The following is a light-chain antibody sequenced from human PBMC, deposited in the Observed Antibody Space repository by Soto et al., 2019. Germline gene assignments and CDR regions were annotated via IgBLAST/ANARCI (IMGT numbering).Light chain of an antibody. J-gene: IGKJ1*01. V-gene: IGKV3-15*01. CDR1: QSLNDN. Sequence: DIVMPQSPATLSVSPGERATLSCRASQSLNDNLAWYQQKPGQAPRLLIYRASTRATGVPARFSDSGSGTEFTLTISSLQSEDSAVYYCHQYSNWPPWTFGPGTKVDI. CDR3: HQYSNWPPWT. CDR2: RAS.